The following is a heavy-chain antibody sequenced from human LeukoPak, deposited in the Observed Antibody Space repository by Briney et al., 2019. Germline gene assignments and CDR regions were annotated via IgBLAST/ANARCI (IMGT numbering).Heavy chain of an antibody. V-gene: IGHV4-34*01. CDR1: GGSFSGYY. CDR3: ARGGGESSGFLRDDY. D-gene: IGHD3-22*01. J-gene: IGHJ4*02. CDR2: INHSGST. Sequence: SETLFLTCAVYGGSFSGYYWSWIRQPPGKGLEWIGEINHSGSTNYNPSLKSRVTISVDTSKNQFSLKLSSVTAADTAVYYCARGGGESSGFLRDDYWGQGTLVTVSS.